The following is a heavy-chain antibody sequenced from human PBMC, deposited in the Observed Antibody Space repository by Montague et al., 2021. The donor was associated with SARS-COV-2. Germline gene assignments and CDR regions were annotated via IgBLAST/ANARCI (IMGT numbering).Heavy chain of an antibody. Sequence: CAISGDSVSSNSATWNWIRQSPSRGLEWLGRTYYRSMWKSDYARSVKSRIAINPDTSKNQFSLQLSSVTPEDTALYYCVRGIVAAGSYDYWGQGTLVTVSS. V-gene: IGHV6-1*01. CDR1: GDSVSSNSAT. CDR2: TYYRSMWKS. D-gene: IGHD6-13*01. CDR3: VRGIVAAGSYDY. J-gene: IGHJ4*02.